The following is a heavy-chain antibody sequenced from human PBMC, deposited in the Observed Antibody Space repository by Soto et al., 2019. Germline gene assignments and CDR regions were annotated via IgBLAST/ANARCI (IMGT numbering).Heavy chain of an antibody. CDR2: IIPIFGTA. CDR3: ARAIDYVWGSYRYTGGGGDY. D-gene: IGHD3-16*02. J-gene: IGHJ4*02. Sequence: QVQLVQSGAEVKKPGSSVKVSCKASGGTFSSYAISWVRQAPGQGLEWMGGIIPIFGTANYAQKFQGRVTITADESTSKAYMELSSLRSEDTAVYYCARAIDYVWGSYRYTGGGGDYWGQGTLVTVSS. V-gene: IGHV1-69*01. CDR1: GGTFSSYA.